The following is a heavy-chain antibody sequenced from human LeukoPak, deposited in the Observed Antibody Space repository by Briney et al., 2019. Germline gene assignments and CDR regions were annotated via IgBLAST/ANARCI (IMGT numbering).Heavy chain of an antibody. CDR1: GFTFSSYG. CDR2: ISYDGTNK. D-gene: IGHD6-19*01. J-gene: IGHJ4*02. V-gene: IGHV3-30*18. CDR3: AKDVNTVQALLAVAGTGLTDY. Sequence: PGGSLRLSCAASGFTFSSYGMHWVRRAPGKGLECVAVISYDGTNKYYADSVKGRFTISRDNSKNTLYLQMNSLRAEDTAVYYCAKDVNTVQALLAVAGTGLTDYWGQGTLVTVSS.